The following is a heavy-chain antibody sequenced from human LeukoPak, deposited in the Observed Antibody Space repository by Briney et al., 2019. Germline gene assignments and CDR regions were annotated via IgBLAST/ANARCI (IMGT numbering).Heavy chain of an antibody. CDR2: ISWNSGSI. CDR3: AKAEGFFGGYYDH. Sequence: GGSLRLSCAASGFTFNDYGMHWVRQAPGKGLEWVSGISWNSGSIDYGDSVKGRFTISRDNAKNSLFLQMNSLRPEDTAFYYCAKAEGFFGGYYDHWGQGILVTVSS. CDR1: GFTFNDYG. J-gene: IGHJ4*02. D-gene: IGHD4-23*01. V-gene: IGHV3-9*01.